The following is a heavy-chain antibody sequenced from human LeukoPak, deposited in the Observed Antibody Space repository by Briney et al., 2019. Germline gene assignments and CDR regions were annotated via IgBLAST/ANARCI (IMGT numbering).Heavy chain of an antibody. CDR2: NSRSSIYI. CDR3: ARDSGDGSGSYYPYGMDV. CDR1: GFTFSSYN. V-gene: IGHV3-21*01. J-gene: IGHJ6*02. Sequence: GRSLRLSCAASGFTFSSYNMNWVRQAPGKGLEWVSPNSRSSIYIYYADSVKGRFTISRDNAENSLSLQMNSLRAEDTAVYYCARDSGDGSGSYYPYGMDVWGQGTTVTVSS. D-gene: IGHD3-10*01.